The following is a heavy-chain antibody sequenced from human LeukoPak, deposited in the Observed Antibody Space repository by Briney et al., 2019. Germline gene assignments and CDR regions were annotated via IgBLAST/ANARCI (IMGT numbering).Heavy chain of an antibody. Sequence: SETLSLTCKVSGGSVSSHYWSWIRQPPGRGLEWIGYIYYIGTTSYNPSLKSRVTISVDTSKNQFSLKLSAVTAADTAVYYCARYGLGSYYRYYFDYWGQGTLVTVSS. CDR1: GGSVSSHY. CDR2: IYYIGTT. V-gene: IGHV4-59*02. D-gene: IGHD3-10*01. CDR3: ARYGLGSYYRYYFDY. J-gene: IGHJ4*02.